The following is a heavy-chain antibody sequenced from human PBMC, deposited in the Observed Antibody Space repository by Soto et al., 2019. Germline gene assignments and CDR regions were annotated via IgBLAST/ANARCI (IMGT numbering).Heavy chain of an antibody. CDR3: AINWYFDF. CDR2: IKNKIEGGTT. J-gene: IGHJ4*02. Sequence: GGSLRLSCAASGFTLSNACVSWVRQAPGKGLEWVGRIKNKIEGGTTDYAVPVKGRFTISRDDSKNMLYLQMNSLITEDTSVYYCAINWYFDFWGQRTPVTVSS. CDR1: GFTLSNAC. V-gene: IGHV3-15*01.